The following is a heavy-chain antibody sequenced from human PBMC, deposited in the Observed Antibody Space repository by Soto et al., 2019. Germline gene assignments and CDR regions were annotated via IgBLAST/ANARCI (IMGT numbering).Heavy chain of an antibody. CDR2: ISYSGST. CDR3: ARDALSRDSI. D-gene: IGHD3-22*01. V-gene: IGHV4-59*06. Sequence: PSETLSLTCTVSGGTISSWYWSWIRQPPGKGLEWIGYISYSGSTYYNPSLESRVTISVDTSKNQFSLKLSSVTAADTAVYYCARDALSRDSIWGQGTLVTVSS. J-gene: IGHJ4*02. CDR1: GGTISSWY.